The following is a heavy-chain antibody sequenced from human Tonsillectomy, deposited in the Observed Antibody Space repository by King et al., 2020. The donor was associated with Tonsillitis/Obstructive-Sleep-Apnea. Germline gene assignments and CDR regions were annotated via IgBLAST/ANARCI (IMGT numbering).Heavy chain of an antibody. D-gene: IGHD3-10*02. CDR2: ISDSGGST. Sequence: VQLVESGGGLVQPGGSLRVSCAASGFTFSNYALSWVRQAPGKGLEWVSGISDSGGSTHYADSLKGRITISRDNSKNTLYLQMNSLRAEDTAIYYCAKSRSHVASDAFDMWGQGALVTVSS. CDR1: GFTFSNYA. V-gene: IGHV3-23*04. CDR3: AKSRSHVASDAFDM. J-gene: IGHJ3*02.